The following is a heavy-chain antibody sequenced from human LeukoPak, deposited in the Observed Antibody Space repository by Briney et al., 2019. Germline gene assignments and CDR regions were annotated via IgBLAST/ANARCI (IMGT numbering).Heavy chain of an antibody. Sequence: GGSLRLSCAASGFTFSSYAMSWVRQAPGKGLEWVSAISGSGGSTYYADSAKGRFTISRDNSKNTLYLQMNSLRAEDAAVYYCAKRKGGSYGLYDYWGQGTLVTVSS. D-gene: IGHD3-10*01. V-gene: IGHV3-23*01. CDR3: AKRKGGSYGLYDY. J-gene: IGHJ4*02. CDR2: ISGSGGST. CDR1: GFTFSSYA.